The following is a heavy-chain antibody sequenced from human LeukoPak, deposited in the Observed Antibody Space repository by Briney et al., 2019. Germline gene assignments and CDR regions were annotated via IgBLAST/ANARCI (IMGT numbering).Heavy chain of an antibody. CDR2: ISAYNGNT. CDR1: GYTFTSYG. Sequence: GASVKVSCKASGYTFTSYGISWVRQAPGQGLEWMGWISAYNGNTNYAQKLQGRVTMTTDTSTSTAYMELRSLRCDDTAVYYCAGGVYYDSSGYYYPREYYFDYWGQGTLVTVSS. CDR3: AGGVYYDSSGYYYPREYYFDY. V-gene: IGHV1-18*01. J-gene: IGHJ4*02. D-gene: IGHD3-22*01.